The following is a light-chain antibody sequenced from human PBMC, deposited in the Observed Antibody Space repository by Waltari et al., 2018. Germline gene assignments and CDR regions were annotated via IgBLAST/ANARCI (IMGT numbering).Light chain of an antibody. J-gene: IGLJ1*01. CDR2: EVS. CDR3: SSYTGTAYV. V-gene: IGLV2-14*01. Sequence: QSALTQPASVSGSPGQSITISCTGTSGDVGRYNYVSWYQQNPGKAPKLMIYEVSDRPSGLSNRCSGAKSGNTAPLTISGLQAEDEADYYCSSYTGTAYVFGTGTRVTVL. CDR1: SGDVGRYNY.